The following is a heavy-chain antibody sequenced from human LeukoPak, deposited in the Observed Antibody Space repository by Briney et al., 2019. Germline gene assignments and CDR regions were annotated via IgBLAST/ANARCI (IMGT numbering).Heavy chain of an antibody. V-gene: IGHV1-8*02. CDR1: GYTFTSYG. Sequence: ASVKVSCKASGYTFTSYGINWVRQATGQGLEWMGWMSPKSGSTGYAQKFQGRVSMTRDTSINTAYMELSSLRPEDTAVYYCARVIPNGDPFDFWGQGTLVTVPS. J-gene: IGHJ4*02. CDR3: ARVIPNGDPFDF. D-gene: IGHD4-17*01. CDR2: MSPKSGST.